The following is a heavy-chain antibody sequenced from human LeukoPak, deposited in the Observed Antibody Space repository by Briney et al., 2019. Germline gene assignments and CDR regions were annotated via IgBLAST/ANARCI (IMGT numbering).Heavy chain of an antibody. CDR1: GFTFDDYA. J-gene: IGHJ4*02. CDR3: ASIWYSSGWYREYFDY. Sequence: GGSLRLSCAASGFTFDDYAMHWVRQAPGKGLEWVSGISWNSGSIGYADSVKGRFTISRDNAKNSLYLQMNSLRAEDTAVYYCASIWYSSGWYREYFDYWGQGTLVTVSS. V-gene: IGHV3-9*01. D-gene: IGHD6-19*01. CDR2: ISWNSGSI.